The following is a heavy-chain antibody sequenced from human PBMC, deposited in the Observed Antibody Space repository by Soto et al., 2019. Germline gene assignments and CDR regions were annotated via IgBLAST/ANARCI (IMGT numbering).Heavy chain of an antibody. CDR2: ISAYNGNT. D-gene: IGHD6-13*01. CDR1: GYTFTSYG. Sequence: QVQLVQSGAEVKKPGASVKVSCKASGYTFTSYGISWVRQAPGQGLEWMGWISAYNGNTNYAQKLQGRVTMTTDTSTSTAYMELRSLRSDDTAVYYCARDLTGIAAAGMGTLTRLFDYWGQGTLVTVSS. CDR3: ARDLTGIAAAGMGTLTRLFDY. V-gene: IGHV1-18*01. J-gene: IGHJ4*02.